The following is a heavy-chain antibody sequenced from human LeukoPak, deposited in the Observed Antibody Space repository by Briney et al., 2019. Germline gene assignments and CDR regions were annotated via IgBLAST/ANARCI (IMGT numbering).Heavy chain of an antibody. CDR1: GFSFTNFW. Sequence: PGGSLRLSCAVSGFSFTNFWMSWVRQAPGRGLEWVANIHPEGNEKYHAESVKGRFTISRDNTKNLLFLQMNGLRVEDTAVYYCARGDAFSGDHWGQGTLVTVSS. CDR3: ARGDAFSGDH. CDR2: IHPEGNEK. V-gene: IGHV3-7*04. J-gene: IGHJ4*02.